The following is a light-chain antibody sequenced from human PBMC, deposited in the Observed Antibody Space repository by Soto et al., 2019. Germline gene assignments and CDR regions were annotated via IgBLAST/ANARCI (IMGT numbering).Light chain of an antibody. J-gene: IGKJ5*01. CDR3: QQCGSSPIT. V-gene: IGKV3-20*01. CDR2: DAS. CDR1: QSVSSSY. Sequence: EIVLTQSPGTLSLSPGERATLSCRASQSVSSSYLAWYQQKPGQAPRLLIYDASNRATGIPDRFSGSGSGTDLTLTISTLEPEDSAVYYCQQCGSSPITFGQGTRLEIK.